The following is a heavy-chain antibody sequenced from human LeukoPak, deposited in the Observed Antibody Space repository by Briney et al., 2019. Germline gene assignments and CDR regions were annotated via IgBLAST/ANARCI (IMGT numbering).Heavy chain of an antibody. J-gene: IGHJ4*02. V-gene: IGHV3-23*01. CDR2: ISGSGGST. Sequence: GGSLRLSCAASGFTFSSYAMSWVRQAPGKGLEWVSAISGSGGSTYYADSVKGRFTISRDNSKNTLYLQMNSLRAEDTAVYYCAKTRPHCSGGSCYPRRYYFDYWDQGTLVTVSS. CDR1: GFTFSSYA. D-gene: IGHD2-15*01. CDR3: AKTRPHCSGGSCYPRRYYFDY.